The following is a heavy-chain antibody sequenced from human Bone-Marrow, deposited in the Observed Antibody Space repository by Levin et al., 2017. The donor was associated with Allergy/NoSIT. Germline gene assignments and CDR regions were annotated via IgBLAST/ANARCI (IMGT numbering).Heavy chain of an antibody. CDR1: GYTLSQLS. D-gene: IGHD1-26*01. Sequence: ASVKVSCKVSGYTLSQLSIHWVRQAPGKGLEWMGGFDPEEDGILYAQRFQGRLTMTEDTSTNTIYMELSSLRSDDTAVYYGEREGAGFDYWGQGTLVTVSS. CDR2: FDPEEDGI. J-gene: IGHJ4*02. CDR3: EREGAGFDY. V-gene: IGHV1-24*01.